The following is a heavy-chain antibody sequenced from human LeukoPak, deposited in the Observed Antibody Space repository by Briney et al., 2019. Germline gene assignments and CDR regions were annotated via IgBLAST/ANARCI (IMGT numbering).Heavy chain of an antibody. V-gene: IGHV3-23*01. D-gene: IGHD5-12*01. CDR2: ISDSGDNT. Sequence: GGSLRLSCAASGFTFSTYVMSWVRQAPGKGLEWVSGISDSGDNTYYADSVKGRFTISRDNSKNTLYLQMNSLRAEDTAVYFCAKGSGYDTDFDYWARVRWSASPQ. CDR3: AKGSGYDTDFDY. J-gene: IGHJ4*02. CDR1: GFTFSTYV.